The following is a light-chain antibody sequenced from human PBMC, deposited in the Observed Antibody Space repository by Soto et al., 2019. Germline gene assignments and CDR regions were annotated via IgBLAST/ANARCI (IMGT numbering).Light chain of an antibody. CDR1: SSDVGGYNY. Sequence: QSALAQPRSVSGSPGQSVTISCTGTSSDVGGYNYVSWYQQNPAKAPKLMIYDVSKRPSGVPDRFSGSKSGNTASLTISGLQAEDEADYYCCAFAGSYTWVFGGGTKLTVL. CDR2: DVS. CDR3: CAFAGSYTWV. J-gene: IGLJ3*02. V-gene: IGLV2-11*01.